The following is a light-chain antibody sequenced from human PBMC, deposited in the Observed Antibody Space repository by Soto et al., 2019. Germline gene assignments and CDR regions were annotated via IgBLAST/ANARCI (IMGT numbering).Light chain of an antibody. CDR3: QQCSRVIT. J-gene: IGKJ5*01. CDR1: QSVSSH. Sequence: EVVLTQSPATLSLSPGEGATLSCRASQSVSSHLAWYQQKPGQAPRLLIYDASKRATGIPARFSGNGFGTYFTLTISSLEAEDFAVYYRQQCSRVITFGQGTRLEIK. CDR2: DAS. V-gene: IGKV3-11*01.